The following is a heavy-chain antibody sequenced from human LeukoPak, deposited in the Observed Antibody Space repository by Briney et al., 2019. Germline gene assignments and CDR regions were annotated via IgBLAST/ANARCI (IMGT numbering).Heavy chain of an antibody. V-gene: IGHV3-30*18. J-gene: IGHJ4*02. CDR2: ISYDGSNK. D-gene: IGHD3-9*01. CDR1: GFTFSSYG. CDR3: AKDRVGYDILTGYYNYFDY. Sequence: GRSRRLSCAASGFTFSSYGMHWVRQAPGKGREWVAVISYDGSNKYYADSVKGRSTISRDNSKNTLYLQMNSLRAEDTAVYYCAKDRVGYDILTGYYNYFDYWGQGTLVTVSS.